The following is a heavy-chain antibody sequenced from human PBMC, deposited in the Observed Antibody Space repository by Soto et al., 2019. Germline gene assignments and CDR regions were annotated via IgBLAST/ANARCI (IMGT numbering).Heavy chain of an antibody. D-gene: IGHD3-10*01. V-gene: IGHV3-21*06. CDR1: GFTFSYYP. J-gene: IGHJ4*02. CDR2: ISGVRDYI. Sequence: PGGSLRLSCAASGFTFSYYPLHWVRRAPGKGLEWVSSISGVRDYIRYADSVKGRFATSRDNAKTSLYLQMNSLTAEDTAVYYCAREGVHNYTEYYFDYWGQGTLVTVS. CDR3: AREGVHNYTEYYFDY.